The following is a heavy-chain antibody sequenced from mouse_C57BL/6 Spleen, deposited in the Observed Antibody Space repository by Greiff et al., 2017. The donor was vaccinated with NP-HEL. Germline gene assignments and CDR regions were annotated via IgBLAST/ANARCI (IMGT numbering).Heavy chain of an antibody. J-gene: IGHJ2*01. CDR1: GFTFSDYG. V-gene: IGHV5-15*04. CDR2: ISNLAYSI. D-gene: IGHD2-2*01. Sequence: EVKLVESGGGLVQPGGSLKLSCAASGFTFSDYGMAWVRQAPRKGPEWVAFISNLAYSIYYADTVTGRFTIPRENAKNTLYLEMSSLRSEETAMYYCARQYGYDGYFDYWGQGTTLTVSS. CDR3: ARQYGYDGYFDY.